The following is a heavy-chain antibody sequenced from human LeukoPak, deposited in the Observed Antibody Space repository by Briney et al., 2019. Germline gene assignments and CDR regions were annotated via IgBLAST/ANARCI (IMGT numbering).Heavy chain of an antibody. D-gene: IGHD2-21*01. CDR2: INAGNGNT. Sequence: GASVKVSCKASGYTFTSYAMHWLRQAPGQRLEWMGWINAGNGNTKYSQKFQGRVTITRDTSASTAYMELSSLRSEDTAVYYCARDPSGDWEPLFAFDIWGQGTMVTVSS. CDR1: GYTFTSYA. J-gene: IGHJ3*02. CDR3: ARDPSGDWEPLFAFDI. V-gene: IGHV1-3*01.